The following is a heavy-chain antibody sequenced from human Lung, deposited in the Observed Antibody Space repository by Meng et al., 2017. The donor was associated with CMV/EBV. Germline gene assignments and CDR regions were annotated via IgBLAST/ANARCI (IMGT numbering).Heavy chain of an antibody. Sequence: SWGGQAEGKGLEWGLRGGGSSNSEGCRSSDEGGFMISRDNSKDSLYQKMNSLRDEDTAIYNCAKGLAGPNFNWFDSWGQGTLVTVSS. V-gene: IGHV3-23*02. J-gene: IGHJ5*01. CDR2: GGGSSNSE. D-gene: IGHD6-19*01. CDR3: AKGLAGPNFNWFDS.